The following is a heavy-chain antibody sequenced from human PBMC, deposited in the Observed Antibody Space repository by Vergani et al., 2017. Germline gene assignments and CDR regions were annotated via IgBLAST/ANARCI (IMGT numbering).Heavy chain of an antibody. J-gene: IGHJ6*02. CDR3: AKVGAPRYYYYYGMDV. CDR1: GFTFDDYA. CDR2: ISWNSGSI. D-gene: IGHD3-16*01. V-gene: IGHV3-9*01. Sequence: EVQLVESGGGLVQPGRSLRLSCAASGFTFDDYAMHWVRQAPGKGLEWVSGISWNSGSIGYADSVKGRFTIFRDNAKNSLYLQMNSLRAEDTALYYCAKVGAPRYYYYYGMDVWGQGTTVTVSS.